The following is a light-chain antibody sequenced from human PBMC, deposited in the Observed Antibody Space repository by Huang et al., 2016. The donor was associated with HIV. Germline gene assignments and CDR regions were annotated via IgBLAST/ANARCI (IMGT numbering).Light chain of an antibody. Sequence: ENLMTQSPSTLSVSPGESATLSCRASQSVFNNLAWYQQKPGQAPNRLIYGSSTRAAGIPARFSGSGSGTDFTLTISSLQSEDFAVYYCQQYNTSPRTFGQGTKVEV. CDR2: GSS. CDR1: QSVFNN. CDR3: QQYNTSPRT. J-gene: IGKJ1*01. V-gene: IGKV3-15*01.